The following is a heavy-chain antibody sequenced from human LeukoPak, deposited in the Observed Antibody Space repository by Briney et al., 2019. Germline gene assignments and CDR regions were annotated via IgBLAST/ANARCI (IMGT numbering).Heavy chain of an antibody. V-gene: IGHV3-7*04. CDR1: GFTFSNFW. D-gene: IGHD6-19*01. J-gene: IGHJ4*02. CDR3: ARGLAVAGTMLGN. Sequence: PGESLRLSCTASGFTFSNFWMGWVRQAPGKGLEWVANIKQDETEKFYLGSVKGRFTISRDNAKNSLYLQMNSLRAEDTAVYYCARGLAVAGTMLGNWGQGTLVTVSS. CDR2: IKQDETEK.